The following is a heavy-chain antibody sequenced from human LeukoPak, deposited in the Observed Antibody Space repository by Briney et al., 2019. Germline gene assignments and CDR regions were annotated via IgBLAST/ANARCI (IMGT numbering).Heavy chain of an antibody. CDR1: GFNFDNFA. CDR2: ISHDGRTK. V-gene: IGHV3-30*04. D-gene: IGHD5-24*01. CDR3: ARPSPPGDGYNPPDH. Sequence: QPGGSLRLSCVVSGFNFDNFAMHWVRQPLGKGLEWVAVISHDGRTKYYADSMKGRITISRDNSKNTLFLQMNNLRSEDTAVYFCARPSPPGDGYNPPDHWGRGTLVTVSS. J-gene: IGHJ4*02.